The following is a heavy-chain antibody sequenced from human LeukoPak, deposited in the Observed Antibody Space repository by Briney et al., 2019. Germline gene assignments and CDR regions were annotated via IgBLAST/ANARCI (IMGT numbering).Heavy chain of an antibody. Sequence: PSETLSLTCAVSSGSINSSNWWSWVRPPPGKGLEWIGEIYPSGSTNYNPSLKSRVTMSVDESKNEFSLKLTSVTAADTAVYYCARFHTSSWFFDSWGQGTLVTVSS. J-gene: IGHJ4*02. CDR3: ARFHTSSWFFDS. CDR2: IYPSGST. V-gene: IGHV4-4*02. D-gene: IGHD6-13*01. CDR1: SGSINSSNW.